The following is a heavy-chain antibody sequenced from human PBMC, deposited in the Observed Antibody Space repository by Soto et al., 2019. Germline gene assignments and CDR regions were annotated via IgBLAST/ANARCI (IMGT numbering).Heavy chain of an antibody. Sequence: EVQLLESGGGSVHPGESLRLSCAASGFTFSDYAMAWVRQAPGKGLEWVYSASGSGSGTYYADSVKGRFTISRDNSKNTLFLHMTNLTAGDTARYFCAKGRPGVADAPDYWGQVTLVTVSS. D-gene: IGHD2-21*01. CDR1: GFTFSDYA. V-gene: IGHV3-23*01. CDR3: AKGRPGVADAPDY. J-gene: IGHJ4*02. CDR2: ASGSGSGT.